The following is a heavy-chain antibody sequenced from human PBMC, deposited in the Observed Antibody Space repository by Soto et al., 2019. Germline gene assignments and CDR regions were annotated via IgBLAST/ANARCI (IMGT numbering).Heavy chain of an antibody. J-gene: IGHJ6*02. Sequence: SVKVSCKASGGTFSSYAISWVRQAPGQGLEWMGGIIPIFGTANYAQKFQGRVTITADESTSTAYMELSSLRSEDTAVYYCATRVAARGGYSYGMDVWGQGTTVTVSS. CDR2: IIPIFGTA. D-gene: IGHD6-6*01. CDR1: GGTFSSYA. CDR3: ATRVAARGGYSYGMDV. V-gene: IGHV1-69*13.